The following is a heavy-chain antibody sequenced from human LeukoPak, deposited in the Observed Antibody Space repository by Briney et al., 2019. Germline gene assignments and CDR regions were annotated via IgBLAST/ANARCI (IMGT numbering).Heavy chain of an antibody. CDR1: GYTFTDHY. Sequence: ATVKISCKVSGYTFTDHYMHWVQQAPGKGLEWMGLVDPEDGETIYAEKFQGRVTITADTSTDTAYMELSSLRSEDTAVYYCATEPKGYCSSTSCYTGDYWGQGTLVTVSS. D-gene: IGHD2-2*02. J-gene: IGHJ4*02. V-gene: IGHV1-69-2*01. CDR2: VDPEDGET. CDR3: ATEPKGYCSSTSCYTGDY.